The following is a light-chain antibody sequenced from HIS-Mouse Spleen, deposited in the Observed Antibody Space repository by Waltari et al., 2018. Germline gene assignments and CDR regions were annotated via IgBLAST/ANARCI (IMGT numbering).Light chain of an antibody. Sequence: SYELTQPPSVSVSPGQTARITCSGDALPKKYAYWYQQKSGQAPCLVIYEDSKRPSGVPARFSGSSSGTMATLTISGAQVEDEADYYCYSTDSSGNHRVFGGGTKLTVL. CDR1: ALPKKY. J-gene: IGLJ2*01. CDR3: YSTDSSGNHRV. CDR2: EDS. V-gene: IGLV3-10*01.